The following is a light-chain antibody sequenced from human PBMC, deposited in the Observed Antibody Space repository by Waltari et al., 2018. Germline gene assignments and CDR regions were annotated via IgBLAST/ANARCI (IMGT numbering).Light chain of an antibody. Sequence: QLLLTQSPSASASLGASATHTSPLRSAPSSTIIAWHQEQPGNGPRYLMKVNSDGSHSKGDEIPDRFSGSISGAERYLTISSVQSEDEAVYYCQTGGHGTWVFGGGTKLTVL. V-gene: IGLV4-69*01. CDR1: SAPSSTI. CDR2: VNSDGSH. CDR3: QTGGHGTWV. J-gene: IGLJ3*02.